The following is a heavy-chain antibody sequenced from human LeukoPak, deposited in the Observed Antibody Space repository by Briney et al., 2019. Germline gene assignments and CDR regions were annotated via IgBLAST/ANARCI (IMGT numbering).Heavy chain of an antibody. V-gene: IGHV4-59*01. CDR3: ARGVLGEQFDY. CDR2: IYYSGST. CDR1: GVSISSYY. D-gene: IGHD3-10*01. Sequence: KPSETLSLTCTVSGVSISSYYWSWIRQPPGKGLEWIGYIYYSGSTNYNPSLKSRVTISVDTSKNQSSLKLSSVTAADTAVYYCARGVLGEQFDYWGQGTLVTVSS. J-gene: IGHJ4*02.